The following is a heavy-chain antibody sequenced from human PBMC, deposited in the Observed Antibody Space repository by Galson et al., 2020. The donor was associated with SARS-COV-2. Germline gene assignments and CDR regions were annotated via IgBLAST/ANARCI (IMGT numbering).Heavy chain of an antibody. CDR1: GFSLSTFGMC. CDR2: INWNDVK. CDR3: ARGHIFAAGYNWFDP. V-gene: IGHV2-70*01. J-gene: IGHJ5*02. D-gene: IGHD2-21*01. Sequence: SGPTLVKPTQTLTLTCTFSGFSLSTFGMCVSWIRQPPGKALEWLATINWNDVKYYSTSLKTRLTISQDTSKNHVVLTMTDMDPMDTATYYCARGHIFAAGYNWFDPWGQGTLVTVSS.